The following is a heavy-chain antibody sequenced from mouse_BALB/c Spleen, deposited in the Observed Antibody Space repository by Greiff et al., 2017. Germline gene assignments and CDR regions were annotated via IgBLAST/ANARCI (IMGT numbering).Heavy chain of an antibody. CDR2: ISYSGST. J-gene: IGHJ4*01. CDR1: GFSITSYYA. CDR3: ARFRAYYYAMDY. V-gene: IGHV3-2*02. Sequence: EVLLVESGPGLVKPSQSLSLTCTVSGFSITSYYAWYLIRQFPGTKLEWMGYISYSGSTSYNPSLKSRISITRDTSKNQFFLQLNSVTTEDTATYYCARFRAYYYAMDYWGQGTSVTVSS. D-gene: IGHD3-1*01.